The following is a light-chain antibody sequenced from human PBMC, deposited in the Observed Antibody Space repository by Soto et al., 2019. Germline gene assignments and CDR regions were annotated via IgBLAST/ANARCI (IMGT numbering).Light chain of an antibody. J-gene: IGKJ2*01. V-gene: IGKV4-1*01. CDR1: QSVLYSSNNKNY. Sequence: DIVMTQSPDSLAASLGERATINCRSSQSVLYSSNNKNYLAWYQQKPGQPPKLLIYWASTRESGVPDRFSGSGSGTDVTLTISSLQAEDVTVYYCQQYYSTPYTFGQGTKLEIK. CDR2: WAS. CDR3: QQYYSTPYT.